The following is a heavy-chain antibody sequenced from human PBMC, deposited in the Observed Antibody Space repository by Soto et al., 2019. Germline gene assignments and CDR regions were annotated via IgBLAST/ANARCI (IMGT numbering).Heavy chain of an antibody. Sequence: GASVKVSCKASGYTFTSYGISWVRQAPGQGLEWMGGIIPIFGTANYAQKFQGRVTITADESTSTAYMELSSLRSEDTAVYYCARDWVYSYGKLNTKDIYYGMDVWGQGTTVTVSS. D-gene: IGHD5-18*01. CDR2: IIPIFGTA. CDR1: GYTFTSYG. V-gene: IGHV1-69*13. J-gene: IGHJ6*02. CDR3: ARDWVYSYGKLNTKDIYYGMDV.